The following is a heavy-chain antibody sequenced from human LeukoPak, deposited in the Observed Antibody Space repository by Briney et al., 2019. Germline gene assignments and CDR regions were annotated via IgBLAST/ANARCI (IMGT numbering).Heavy chain of an antibody. CDR1: GFTFSGSA. D-gene: IGHD3-3*01. V-gene: IGHV3-73*01. Sequence: GGSLRLSCAASGFTFSGSAMHWVRQASGKGLEWVGRIRSKANSYATAYAASVKGRLTISRDDSKNTAYLQMNSLKTEDTAVYYCTASDLYYDFWSGYYEPYYFDYWGQGTLVTVSS. CDR2: IRSKANSYAT. CDR3: TASDLYYDFWSGYYEPYYFDY. J-gene: IGHJ4*02.